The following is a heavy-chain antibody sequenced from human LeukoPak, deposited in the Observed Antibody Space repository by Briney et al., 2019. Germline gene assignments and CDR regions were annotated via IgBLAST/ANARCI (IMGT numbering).Heavy chain of an antibody. CDR2: ISSSSSTI. D-gene: IGHD5-24*01. CDR1: AFTFYTYS. Sequence: GGSLGLSFPASAFTFYTYSMNWVGKPPGKGLEWLSHISSSSSTIYYADSVKGRFTISRDNAKNSLYLQMNSLRDEDTAVYYCARGASRGFDYWGHGTLVTVSS. J-gene: IGHJ4*01. V-gene: IGHV3-48*02. CDR3: ARGASRGFDY.